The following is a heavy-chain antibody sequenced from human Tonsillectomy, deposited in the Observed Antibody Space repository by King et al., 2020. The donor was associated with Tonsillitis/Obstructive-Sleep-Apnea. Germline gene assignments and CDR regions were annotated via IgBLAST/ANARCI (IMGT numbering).Heavy chain of an antibody. Sequence: VQLVESGGGVVQPGRSLRLSCAASGFTFSSYAMHWVRQAPGKGLEWVALISYDGSNKYYADSVKGRFTISRDISKNTLFLEMNSLRPEDTALYYCAREENIIPVAGTGDGAFDIWGQGTMVTVSS. CDR1: GFTFSSYA. D-gene: IGHD6-19*01. J-gene: IGHJ3*02. CDR3: AREENIIPVAGTGDGAFDI. V-gene: IGHV3-30*01. CDR2: ISYDGSNK.